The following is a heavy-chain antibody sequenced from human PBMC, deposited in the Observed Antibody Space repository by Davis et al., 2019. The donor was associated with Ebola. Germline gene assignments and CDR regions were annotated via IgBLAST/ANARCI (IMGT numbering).Heavy chain of an antibody. D-gene: IGHD5-18*01. CDR3: ARGSGGYSYGASYYYYYMDV. CDR2: IIPIFGTA. J-gene: IGHJ6*03. V-gene: IGHV1-69*13. CDR1: GGTFSSYA. Sequence: SVKVSCKASGGTFSSYAISWVRQAPGQGLEWMGGIIPIFGTANYAQKFQGRVTITADESTSTAYMELSSLRSEDTAVYYCARGSGGYSYGASYYYYYMDVWGKGTTVTVSS.